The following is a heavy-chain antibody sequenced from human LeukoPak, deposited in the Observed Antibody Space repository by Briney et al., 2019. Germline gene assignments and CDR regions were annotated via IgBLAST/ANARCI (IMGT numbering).Heavy chain of an antibody. V-gene: IGHV4-59*01. CDR2: IYYSGST. CDR3: ARRSGYGMDV. D-gene: IGHD1-26*01. Sequence: SETLSLTCAVSGGSISSYYWSWIRQPPGKGLEWIGYIYYSGSTNYNPSLKSRVTISVDTSKNQFSLKLSSVTAADTAVYYCARRSGYGMDVWGQGTTVTVSS. J-gene: IGHJ6*02. CDR1: GGSISSYY.